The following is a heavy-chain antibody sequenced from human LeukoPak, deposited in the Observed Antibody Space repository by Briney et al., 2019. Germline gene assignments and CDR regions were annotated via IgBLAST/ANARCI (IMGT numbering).Heavy chain of an antibody. J-gene: IGHJ5*02. Sequence: ASVKLSCKASGYTFTGNYMHSVRQASRQGIEWMRWINPNRGSTNYAQKFQGRVTMTRDTSISTAYMELSRLRSYDTAVYYCARERGIAAAGTWGQGTLVTVSS. D-gene: IGHD6-13*01. CDR2: INPNRGST. V-gene: IGHV1-2*02. CDR3: ARERGIAAAGT. CDR1: GYTFTGNY.